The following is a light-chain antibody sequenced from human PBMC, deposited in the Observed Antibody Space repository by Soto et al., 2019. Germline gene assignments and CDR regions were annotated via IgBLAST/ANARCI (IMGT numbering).Light chain of an antibody. CDR2: DTS. CDR3: LLSYSVAGV. CDR1: TGAVTSGHY. J-gene: IGLJ1*01. Sequence: QAVVTQEPSLTVSPGGTVSLTCGSSTGAVTSGHYPYWFQQKPGQAPRTLIYDTSKKHSWTPARFSGSLLGGKAALTLSGAQPEDEPEYYCLLSYSVAGVFGTGTKLTVL. V-gene: IGLV7-46*01.